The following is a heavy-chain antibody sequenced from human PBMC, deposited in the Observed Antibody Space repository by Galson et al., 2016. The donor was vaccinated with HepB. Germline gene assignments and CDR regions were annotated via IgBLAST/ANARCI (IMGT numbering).Heavy chain of an antibody. CDR1: GFTFSSYA. CDR3: ARDNGLAYFDY. Sequence: LRLSCAASGFTFSSYAIHWVRQAPGKGLEWVAVISSAGSNKYYADSVKGRFTISRDNAKNSLFLQMNSLRDDDTAVFYCARDNGLAYFDYWGQGALVTVSS. CDR2: ISSAGSNK. V-gene: IGHV3-30-3*01. J-gene: IGHJ4*02.